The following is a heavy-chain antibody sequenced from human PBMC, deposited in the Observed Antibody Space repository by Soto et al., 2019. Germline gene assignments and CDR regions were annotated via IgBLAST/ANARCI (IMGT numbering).Heavy chain of an antibody. J-gene: IGHJ3*02. Sequence: PGGSLRLSCAASGFTFSSYGMHWVRQAPGKGLEWVAVISYDGSNKYYADSVKGRFTISRDNSKNTLYLQMNSLRAEDTAVYYCAKLLGYCSGGSCYADAFDIWGQGTMVTV. V-gene: IGHV3-30*18. CDR3: AKLLGYCSGGSCYADAFDI. CDR2: ISYDGSNK. CDR1: GFTFSSYG. D-gene: IGHD2-15*01.